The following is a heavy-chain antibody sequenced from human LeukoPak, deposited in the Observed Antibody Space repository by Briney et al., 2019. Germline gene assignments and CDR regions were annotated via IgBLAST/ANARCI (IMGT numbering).Heavy chain of an antibody. Sequence: SETLSLTCTVSGGSISSGDYYWSWIRQPPGKGLEWIGYIYYSGSTYYNPSLKSRVTISVDTSKNQFSLKLSSVTAADTAVYYCARGLFVVVVAANGGYYFDYWGQGTLVTVSS. J-gene: IGHJ4*02. D-gene: IGHD2-15*01. V-gene: IGHV4-30-4*01. CDR3: ARGLFVVVVAANGGYYFDY. CDR1: GGSISSGDYY. CDR2: IYYSGST.